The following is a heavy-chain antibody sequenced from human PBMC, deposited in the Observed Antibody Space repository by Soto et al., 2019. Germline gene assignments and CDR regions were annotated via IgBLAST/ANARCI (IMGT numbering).Heavy chain of an antibody. D-gene: IGHD6-13*01. CDR3: ARRXAAAGNFDY. CDR2: INPNSGGT. V-gene: IGHV1-2*04. CDR1: GYTFTGYY. J-gene: IGHJ4*02. Sequence: GAXVKASCKASGYTFTGYYMHWVRQAPGQGLEWMGWINPNSGGTNYAQKFQGWVTMTRDTSISTAYMELSRLRSDDTAVYYCARRXAAAGNFDYWGQGTLVTVSS.